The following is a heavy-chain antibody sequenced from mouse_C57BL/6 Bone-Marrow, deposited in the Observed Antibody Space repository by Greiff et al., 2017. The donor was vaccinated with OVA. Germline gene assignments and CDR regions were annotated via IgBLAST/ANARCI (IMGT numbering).Heavy chain of an antibody. V-gene: IGHV5-9-1*02. CDR3: TRGYYDYEGFDY. J-gene: IGHJ2*01. CDR1: GFTFSSYA. CDR2: ISSGGDYI. Sequence: EVKVVESGEGLVKPGGSLKLSCAASGFTFSSYAMSWVRQTPEKRLEWVAYISSGGDYIYYADTVKGRFTISRDNARNTLYLQMSSLKSEDTAMYDCTRGYYDYEGFDYWGQGTTLTVSS. D-gene: IGHD2-4*01.